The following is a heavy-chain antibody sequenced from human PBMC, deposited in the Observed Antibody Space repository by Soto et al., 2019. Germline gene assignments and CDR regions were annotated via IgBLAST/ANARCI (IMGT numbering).Heavy chain of an antibody. CDR2: LYSGGTT. J-gene: IGHJ6*03. CDR3: ARTHYDLWRGAGYMDV. Sequence: EVQMVETGGGLVQPGGSLRLSCAVSGFTVSSDYLTWVRQAPGKGLEWVSLLYSGGTTHYADSVRGRFTISRDNSKNALYRQMSTLRVEDTAVYYCARTHYDLWRGAGYMDVWGKGTTVTVSS. D-gene: IGHD3-3*01. V-gene: IGHV3-66*01. CDR1: GFTVSSDY.